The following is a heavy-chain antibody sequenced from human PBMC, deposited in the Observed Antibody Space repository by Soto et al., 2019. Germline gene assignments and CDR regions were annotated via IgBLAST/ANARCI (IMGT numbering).Heavy chain of an antibody. D-gene: IGHD3-10*01. V-gene: IGHV4-59*08. J-gene: IGHJ4*02. CDR1: ASSISSYY. CDR3: ARHNYGSGSTYFDY. CDR2: IYYSGST. Sequence: SETLSLTCTLSASSISSYYWSWIRQPPGTGLEWIGYIYYSGSTNYNPSLKIRVTISVDTSKNQFSLKLNSMTAADTAVYYCARHNYGSGSTYFDYWGQGTLVTVSS.